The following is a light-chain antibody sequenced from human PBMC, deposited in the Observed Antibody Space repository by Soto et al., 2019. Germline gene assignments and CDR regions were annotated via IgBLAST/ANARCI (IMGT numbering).Light chain of an antibody. J-gene: IGKJ5*01. Sequence: DIQISQSPSSLSASERDRVTITCRASQGISSYLAWYQQKPGKAPKLLIYAASTLQSGVPSRFSGSGSGTDFTLTISSLQPEDFATYYCQQLNSYLSTFCHGTRLEIK. V-gene: IGKV1-9*01. CDR2: AAS. CDR3: QQLNSYLST. CDR1: QGISSY.